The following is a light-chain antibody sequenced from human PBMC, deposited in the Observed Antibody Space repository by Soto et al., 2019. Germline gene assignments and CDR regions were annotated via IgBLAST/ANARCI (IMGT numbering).Light chain of an antibody. CDR3: QQYGTPLWT. Sequence: EIVMTQSPATLSVSPGEGATLSCRASQTVSTSLAWYQQKPGRAPRLLIYGASSRAIGVPDRFSGSGSGTDFTLTIISLEPEDFAVYYCQQYGTPLWTFGQGTNVDIK. J-gene: IGKJ1*01. CDR2: GAS. V-gene: IGKV3-20*01. CDR1: QTVSTS.